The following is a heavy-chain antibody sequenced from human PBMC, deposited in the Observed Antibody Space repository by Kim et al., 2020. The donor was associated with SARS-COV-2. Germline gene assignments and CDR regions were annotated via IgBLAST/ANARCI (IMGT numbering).Heavy chain of an antibody. CDR3: AIQYYYGSGSYSDFDY. J-gene: IGHJ4*02. D-gene: IGHD3-10*01. Sequence: MKVRFTISRDKSNNTLYLQMTSLRAEDTAVYYCAIQYYYGSGSYSDFDYWGQRTLVTVSS. V-gene: IGHV3-30*07.